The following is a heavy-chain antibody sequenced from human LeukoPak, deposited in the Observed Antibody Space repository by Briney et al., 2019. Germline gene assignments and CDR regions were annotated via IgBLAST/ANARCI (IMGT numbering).Heavy chain of an antibody. J-gene: IGHJ4*02. CDR1: GGTFSSYA. V-gene: IGHV1-69*05. D-gene: IGHD3-10*01. Sequence: SLKVSCKASGGTFSSYAISWVRQAPGPGLEWMGRIIPIFGTANYAQKFQGRVTITTDESTSTAYMELSSLRSEDTAVYYCASGAFSMVRGVTYYFDYWGQGTLVTVSS. CDR3: ASGAFSMVRGVTYYFDY. CDR2: IIPIFGTA.